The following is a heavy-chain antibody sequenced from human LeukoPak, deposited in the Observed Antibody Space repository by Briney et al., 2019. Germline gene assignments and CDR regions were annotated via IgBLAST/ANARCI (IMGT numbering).Heavy chain of an antibody. CDR1: GGSFSGYY. CDR3: ARGRYFDFWSGARVYFDY. Sequence: KPSETLSLTCAVYGGSFSGYYWSWIRQPPGKGLEWIGEINHSGSTNYNPSLKSRVTISVDTSKNQFSLKLSSVTAADTAVYYCARGRYFDFWSGARVYFDYWGQGTLVNVSS. CDR2: INHSGST. J-gene: IGHJ4*02. V-gene: IGHV4-34*01. D-gene: IGHD3-3*01.